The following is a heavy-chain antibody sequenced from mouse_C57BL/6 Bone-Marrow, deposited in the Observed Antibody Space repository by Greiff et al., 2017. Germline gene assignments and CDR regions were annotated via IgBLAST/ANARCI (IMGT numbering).Heavy chain of an antibody. D-gene: IGHD2-3*01. Sequence: EVQGVESGGGLVQPGGSLKLSCAASGFTFSDYYMYWVRQTPEKRLEWVAYISNGGGSTYYPDTVKGRFTISRDNAKNTLYLQMSRLKSEDTAMYYCARGYYYYAMDYWGQGTSVTVSS. V-gene: IGHV5-12*01. CDR1: GFTFSDYY. J-gene: IGHJ4*01. CDR3: ARGYYYYAMDY. CDR2: ISNGGGST.